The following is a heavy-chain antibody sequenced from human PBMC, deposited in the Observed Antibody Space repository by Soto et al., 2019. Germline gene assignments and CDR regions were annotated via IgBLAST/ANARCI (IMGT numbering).Heavy chain of an antibody. CDR3: ARDPLAYCGGDCYYDAFDI. CDR2: TYYRSKWYN. CDR1: GDSVSSNSAA. Sequence: QSQTLSLTCAISGDSVSSNSAAWNWIRQSPSRGLEWLGRTYYRSKWYNDYAVSVKSRITINPDTSKNQFSLQLNSVTPEDTAVYYCARDPLAYCGGDCYYDAFDIWGQGTMVTVSS. D-gene: IGHD2-21*02. V-gene: IGHV6-1*01. J-gene: IGHJ3*02.